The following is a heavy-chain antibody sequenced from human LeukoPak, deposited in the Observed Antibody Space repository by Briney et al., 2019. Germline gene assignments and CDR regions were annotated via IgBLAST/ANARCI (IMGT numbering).Heavy chain of an antibody. CDR3: ARRGTAARIAAAGTGGFDY. D-gene: IGHD6-13*01. V-gene: IGHV4-34*01. J-gene: IGHJ4*02. CDR1: GFTFSSYG. CDR2: INHSGST. Sequence: GSLRLSCAASGFTFSSYGMSWVRQPPGKGLEWIGEINHSGSTNYNPSLKSRVTISVDTSKNQFSLKLSSVTAADTAVYYCARRGTAARIAAAGTGGFDYWGQGTLVTVSS.